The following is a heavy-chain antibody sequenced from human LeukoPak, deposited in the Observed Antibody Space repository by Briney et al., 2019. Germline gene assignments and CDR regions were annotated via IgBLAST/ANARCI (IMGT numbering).Heavy chain of an antibody. CDR1: GFTFSNAW. CDR2: IKSKTDGGTT. V-gene: IGHV3-15*01. Sequence: GGSLRLSCAASGFTFSNAWMSWVRQAPGKGLEWVGRIKSKTDGGTTDYAAHMTGRFTISRDDSKNTPYLQMNSLESEDTAVYYCTTDYDLWSGYQINYWGQGTLVTVSS. J-gene: IGHJ4*02. CDR3: TTDYDLWSGYQINY. D-gene: IGHD3-3*01.